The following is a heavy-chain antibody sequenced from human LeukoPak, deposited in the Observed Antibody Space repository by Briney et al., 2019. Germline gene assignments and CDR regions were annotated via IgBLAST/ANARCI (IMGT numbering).Heavy chain of an antibody. D-gene: IGHD5-18*01. CDR2: VSAGHHA. CDR1: GFTLGGHD. J-gene: IGHJ4*02. V-gene: IGHV3-13*01. CDR3: VREARGYHYTYFDY. Sequence: GGSLRLSCTASGFTLGGHDMHWVRQTTGDGLEWVAAVSAGHHAFYAGSGKGRLPVSREDAKNSLYLQMNSLRAGDTAVYYCVREARGYHYTYFDYWGQGSLVTVSS.